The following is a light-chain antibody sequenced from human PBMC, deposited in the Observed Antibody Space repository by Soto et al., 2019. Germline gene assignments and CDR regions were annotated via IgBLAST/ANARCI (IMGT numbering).Light chain of an antibody. V-gene: IGKV1-6*01. CDR1: QAIRTA. CDR3: LLDFRYFWA. CDR2: AAS. J-gene: IGKJ1*01. Sequence: AIQLTQSPSSLYASVGDRVTITGRASQAIRTALGWYQQTPGKVPKILIYAASILQSGVPSRFSGSGSGTDFTLPISRLQPEDFSTYYCLLDFRYFWAFGQGTKVDIK.